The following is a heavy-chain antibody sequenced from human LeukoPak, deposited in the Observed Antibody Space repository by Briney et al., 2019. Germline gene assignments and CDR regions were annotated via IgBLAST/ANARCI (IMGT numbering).Heavy chain of an antibody. CDR3: ARGLRGSFNYYYMDV. J-gene: IGHJ6*03. Sequence: ASVRVSCKASGYTFTGYYMHWVRQATGQGLEWMGWMSPNSGDTGYAQKFQGRVTMTRNTSISTAYMELSSLRSEDTAVYYCARGLRGSFNYYYMDVWGKGTTVTMSS. CDR2: MSPNSGDT. CDR1: GYTFTGYY. V-gene: IGHV1-8*02. D-gene: IGHD1-26*01.